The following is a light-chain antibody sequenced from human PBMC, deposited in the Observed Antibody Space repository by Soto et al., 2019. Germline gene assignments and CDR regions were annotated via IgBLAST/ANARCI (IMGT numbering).Light chain of an antibody. CDR1: QSVSSSY. CDR2: GAS. V-gene: IGKV3D-20*02. CDR3: QQSHNWPRT. J-gene: IGKJ1*01. Sequence: PGERAALSFRASQSVSSSYLAWYQQKPGQAPRLLIYGASNRATGIPDRFTGSGSGTEFTLTISSLEPEDFAVYYCQQSHNWPRTFGQGTKVDIK.